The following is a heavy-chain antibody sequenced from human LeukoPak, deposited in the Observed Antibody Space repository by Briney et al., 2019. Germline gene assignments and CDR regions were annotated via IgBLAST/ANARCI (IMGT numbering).Heavy chain of an antibody. J-gene: IGHJ4*02. D-gene: IGHD6-13*01. CDR1: GGSISSYY. V-gene: IGHV4-4*07. CDR3: ARESSSSWYGTYYFDY. CDR2: IYTSGST. Sequence: RTSETLSLTCTVSGGSISSYYWSWIRQPAGKGLEWIGRIYTSGSTNYNPSLKSRVTMSVDTSKNQFSLKLSSVTAADTAVYYCARESSSSWYGTYYFDYWGQGTLVTVSS.